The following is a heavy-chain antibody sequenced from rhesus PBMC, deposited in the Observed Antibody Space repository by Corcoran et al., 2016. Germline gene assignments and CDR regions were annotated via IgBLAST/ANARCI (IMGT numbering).Heavy chain of an antibody. J-gene: IGHJ4*01. CDR2: IYGDDDK. CDR1: GLSISTSTLG. D-gene: IGHD2-39*02. CDR3: ARGLVVVSATPMYYFDY. V-gene: IGHV2-174*01. Sequence: QVTLKESGPALVKPTQTLTLTCTFSGLSISTSTLGVGWIRQPPGKALEWLALIYGDDDKYYRTSQKSRLTISKDTSKNQVVFTMTNMDPVDTATYYCARGLVVVSATPMYYFDYWGQGVLVTVSS.